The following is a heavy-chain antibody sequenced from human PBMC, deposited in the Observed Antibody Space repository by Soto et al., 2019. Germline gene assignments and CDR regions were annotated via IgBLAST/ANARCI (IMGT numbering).Heavy chain of an antibody. CDR2: FPLSGTT. CDR3: ERGMTPPGAPAWYYFDS. D-gene: IGHD2-8*02. J-gene: IGHJ4*02. CDR1: GASITGSFF. Sequence: QVQLQESGPGLMKPSETLTLTCTVSGASITGSFFWSWIRQPAGKGLEWIGRFPLSGTTNYNPSLRSRVTMSADVSKNQFSLRLTSVTAADTALYYCERGMTPPGAPAWYYFDSWGQGTLVTVSS. V-gene: IGHV4-4*07.